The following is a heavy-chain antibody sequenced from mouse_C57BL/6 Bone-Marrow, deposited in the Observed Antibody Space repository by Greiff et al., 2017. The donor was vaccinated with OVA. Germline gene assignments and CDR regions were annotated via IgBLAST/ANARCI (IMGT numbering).Heavy chain of an antibody. V-gene: IGHV1-81*01. CDR2: IYPRSGNT. CDR3: ARESFAVTGYYFDD. CDR1: GYTFTSYG. D-gene: IGHD4-1*01. Sequence: QVQLQQSGAELARPGASVKLSCKASGYTFTSYGISWVKQRTGQGLEWIGEIYPRSGNTSYNEKFKGKATLPADKASRAADVELRGLTSEDSAVDFGARESFAVTGYYFDDWGQGTTLTGSS. J-gene: IGHJ2*01.